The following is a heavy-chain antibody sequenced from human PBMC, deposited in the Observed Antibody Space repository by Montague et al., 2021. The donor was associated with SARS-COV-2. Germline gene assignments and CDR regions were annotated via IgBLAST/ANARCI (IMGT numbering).Heavy chain of an antibody. D-gene: IGHD2-8*02. Sequence: CAISGDSVSSNLAAWNWIRQSPSRGLEWLGRTEYTSTRYETYAVSVQSRITITADTSKNQFSLHLNSVTPEDTAVYYCARDLYWAFDAWGLGTTVTVSA. CDR3: ARDLYWAFDA. J-gene: IGHJ3*01. V-gene: IGHV6-1*01. CDR2: TEYTSTRYE. CDR1: GDSVSSNLAA.